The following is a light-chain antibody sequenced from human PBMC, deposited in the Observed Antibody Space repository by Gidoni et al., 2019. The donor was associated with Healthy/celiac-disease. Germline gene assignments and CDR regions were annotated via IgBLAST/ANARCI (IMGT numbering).Light chain of an antibody. CDR2: LGS. V-gene: IGKV2-28*01. J-gene: IGKJ1*01. CDR1: QSLLHSNGYNY. CDR3: MQALQTSWT. Sequence: DLVMTQSPLSLPVTPGEPASISCRSSQSLLHSNGYNYLDWYLQKPGQSPQLLIYLGSNRASGVPDRFSGSGSGTDFTLKISRVEAEDVGVYYCMQALQTSWTFXQXTKVEIK.